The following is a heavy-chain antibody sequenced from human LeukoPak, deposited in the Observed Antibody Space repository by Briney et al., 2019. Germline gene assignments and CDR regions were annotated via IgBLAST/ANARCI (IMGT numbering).Heavy chain of an antibody. CDR1: GGSFSGYY. Sequence: SETLSLTCAVYGGSFSGYYWSWIRQPPGKGLEWIGEINHSGSTNYNPSLKSRVTISVDTSKNQFSLKLSSVTAADTAVYYCARFFEQWLLAFDYWGQGTLVTVSS. D-gene: IGHD6-19*01. CDR3: ARFFEQWLLAFDY. V-gene: IGHV4-34*01. CDR2: INHSGST. J-gene: IGHJ4*02.